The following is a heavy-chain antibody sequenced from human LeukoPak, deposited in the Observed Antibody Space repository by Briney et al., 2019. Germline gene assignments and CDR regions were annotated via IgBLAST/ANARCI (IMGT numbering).Heavy chain of an antibody. CDR1: GGSISSDY. D-gene: IGHD6-19*01. CDR2: IYSSGST. CDR3: ARERSSGWYPFDS. Sequence: PSETLSLTCTVSGGSISSDYWTWIRQPAEKGLEWIGRIYSSGSTTYNPSLQSRVTMSIDTSKNQFSLRLNSVTAADTAVYYCARERSSGWYPFDSWGQGTLVTVSS. V-gene: IGHV4-4*07. J-gene: IGHJ4*02.